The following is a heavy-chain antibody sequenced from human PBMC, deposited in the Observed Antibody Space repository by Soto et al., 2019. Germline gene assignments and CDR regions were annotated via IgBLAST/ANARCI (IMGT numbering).Heavy chain of an antibody. J-gene: IGHJ3*02. CDR2: INHSGST. CDR1: GGSFSGYY. D-gene: IGHD3-22*01. Sequence: SETLSLTCAVYGGSFSGYYWSWIRQPPGKGLEWIGEINHSGSTYYNPSLKSRVTISVDRSKNQFSLKLSSVTAADTAVYYCARSSDDSSGPGAFDIWGQGTMVTVSS. CDR3: ARSSDDSSGPGAFDI. V-gene: IGHV4-34*01.